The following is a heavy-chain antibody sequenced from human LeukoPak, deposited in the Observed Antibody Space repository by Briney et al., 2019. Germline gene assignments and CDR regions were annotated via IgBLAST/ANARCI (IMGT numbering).Heavy chain of an antibody. J-gene: IGHJ6*02. CDR2: MFYSGST. D-gene: IGHD1-26*01. V-gene: IGHV4-59*08. CDR1: GGSISSYY. Sequence: PSETLSLTCTVSGGSISSYYWSWIRQPPGKGLEWIGYMFYSGSTNYNPSLKSRVTISVDTSKNQFSLKLTSVTAADTAVYYCARHKSGGMYSVDVWGQGTTVTVSS. CDR3: ARHKSGGMYSVDV.